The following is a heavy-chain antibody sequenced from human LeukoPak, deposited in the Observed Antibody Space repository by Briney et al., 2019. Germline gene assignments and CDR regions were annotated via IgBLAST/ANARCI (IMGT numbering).Heavy chain of an antibody. Sequence: GGSLRLSGAASGFTVSTNYMSWVRQAPGKGLEWVSIIFSGGTTYYADSVMGRFTISRDSSKNTLYLQMTSLTADDTALYYCAKAVTGGYYFDYWGQGTLVTVSS. D-gene: IGHD6-19*01. J-gene: IGHJ4*02. CDR3: AKAVTGGYYFDY. CDR1: GFTVSTNY. CDR2: IFSGGTT. V-gene: IGHV3-66*01.